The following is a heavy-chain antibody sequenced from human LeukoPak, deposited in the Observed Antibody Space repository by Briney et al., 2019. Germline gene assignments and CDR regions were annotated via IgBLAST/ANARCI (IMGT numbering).Heavy chain of an antibody. D-gene: IGHD1-7*01. V-gene: IGHV4-59*01. CDR1: GDSISNYY. J-gene: IGHJ4*02. CDR2: IHYSGST. CDR3: ARGIFAEKWELPPGSFDY. Sequence: PSETLSLTCTVSGDSISNYYWSWIRQPPGQGLEWIGYIHYSGSTDNSPSLKSRVTISIDTSKNQFSLKLRSVTATDTAVYFCARGIFAEKWELPPGSFDYWGQGTLVTVSS.